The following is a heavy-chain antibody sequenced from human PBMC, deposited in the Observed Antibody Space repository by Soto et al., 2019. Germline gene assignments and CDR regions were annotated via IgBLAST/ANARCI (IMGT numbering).Heavy chain of an antibody. CDR3: ARDPVLYSSGPTGRYYFDY. V-gene: IGHV1-69*08. J-gene: IGHJ4*02. CDR2: IIPILGIA. D-gene: IGHD6-19*01. CDR1: GGTFSSYT. Sequence: QVQLVQSGAEVKKPGSSVKVSCKASGGTFSSYTISWVRQAPGQGLEWMGRIIPILGIANYAQKFQGRVTITADKSTSTAYMELSSLGSEDTAVYYCARDPVLYSSGPTGRYYFDYWGQGTLVTVSS.